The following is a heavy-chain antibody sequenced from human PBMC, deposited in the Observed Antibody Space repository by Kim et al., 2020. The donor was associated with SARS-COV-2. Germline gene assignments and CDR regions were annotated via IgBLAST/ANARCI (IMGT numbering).Heavy chain of an antibody. CDR1: GFTFSSYG. CDR2: ISYDGSNK. D-gene: IGHD4-17*01. J-gene: IGHJ4*02. CDR3: AKDLNDYGDYGLFDY. V-gene: IGHV3-30*18. Sequence: GGSLRLSCAASGFTFSSYGMHWVRQAPGKVLEWVAVISYDGSNKYYADSVKGRFTISRDNSKNTLYLQMNSLRAEDTAVYYCAKDLNDYGDYGLFDYWGQGTLVTVSS.